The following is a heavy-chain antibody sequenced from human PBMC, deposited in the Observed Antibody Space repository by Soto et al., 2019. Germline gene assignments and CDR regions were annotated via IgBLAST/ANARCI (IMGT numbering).Heavy chain of an antibody. CDR2: IYYSGST. CDR1: GGSISSGGYY. Sequence: SETLSLTCTVSGGSISSGGYYWSWIRQHPGKGLEWIGYIYYSGSTYYNPSLKSRVTISVDTSKNQFSLKLSSVTAADTAVYYCARGSSDYGGDYYYYGMDVWGQGTTVTVSS. V-gene: IGHV4-31*03. D-gene: IGHD4-17*01. CDR3: ARGSSDYGGDYYYYGMDV. J-gene: IGHJ6*02.